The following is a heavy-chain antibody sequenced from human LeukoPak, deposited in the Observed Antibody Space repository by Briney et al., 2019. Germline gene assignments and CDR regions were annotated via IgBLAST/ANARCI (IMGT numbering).Heavy chain of an antibody. CDR1: GFTFSSYA. Sequence: PGGSLRLSCAASGFTFSSYAMSWVRQAPGKGLEWVSVIYGGSSTYYADSVKGRFTISRDDSRNTLYLQMSSLRGEDTAVYYCASRYEGASYYYHGMDVWGQGTTVTVSS. CDR3: ASRYEGASYYYHGMDV. V-gene: IGHV3-66*01. CDR2: IYGGSST. D-gene: IGHD1-14*01. J-gene: IGHJ6*02.